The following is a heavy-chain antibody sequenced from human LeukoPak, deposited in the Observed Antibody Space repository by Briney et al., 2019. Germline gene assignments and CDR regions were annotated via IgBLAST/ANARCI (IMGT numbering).Heavy chain of an antibody. CDR3: ARRVVTATGGPMDV. Sequence: PGRSLRLSCAASGFTFSNYGMHWVRQAPGKGMEWVAIISYDGSNTYYADSVKGRFTISRDNSKNTLYLQMNSLRAEDTAVYYCARRVVTATGGPMDVWGQGTTVTVSS. CDR1: GFTFSNYG. J-gene: IGHJ6*02. D-gene: IGHD2-21*02. CDR2: ISYDGSNT. V-gene: IGHV3-30*03.